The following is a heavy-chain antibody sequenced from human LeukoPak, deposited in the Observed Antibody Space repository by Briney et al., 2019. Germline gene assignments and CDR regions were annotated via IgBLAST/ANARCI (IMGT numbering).Heavy chain of an antibody. J-gene: IGHJ4*02. CDR3: ARDTYYYDSSGYYPKIGSDY. CDR1: GFSLSSYA. D-gene: IGHD3-22*01. V-gene: IGHV3-30*04. CDR2: ISYDGSNK. Sequence: GRSLRLSCAASGFSLSSYAMEWVRQAPGKGLEWVAVISYDGSNKYYADSVKGRFTISRDNSKNTLYLQMNSLRAEDTAVYYCARDTYYYDSSGYYPKIGSDYWGQGTLVTVSS.